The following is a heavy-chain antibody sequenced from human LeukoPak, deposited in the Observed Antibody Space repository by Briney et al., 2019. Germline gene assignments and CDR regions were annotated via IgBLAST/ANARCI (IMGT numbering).Heavy chain of an antibody. CDR2: IYTSGST. D-gene: IGHD3-3*01. V-gene: IGHV4-4*07. J-gene: IGHJ5*02. CDR1: GGSSSGYY. CDR3: ARDMDFWGGYYKVWWFDP. Sequence: SETLSLTCAVYGGSSSGYYWSWIRQPAGKGLEWIGRIYTSGSTNYNPSLKSRVTMSVDTSKNQFSLKLSSVTAADTAVYYCARDMDFWGGYYKVWWFDPWGQGTLVTVSS.